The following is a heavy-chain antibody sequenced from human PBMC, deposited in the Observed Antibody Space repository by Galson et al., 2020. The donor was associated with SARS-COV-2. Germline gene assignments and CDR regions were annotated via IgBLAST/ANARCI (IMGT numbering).Heavy chain of an antibody. Sequence: GGSLRLSCAASGFTFSSYAMSWVRQAPGKGLEWVSSISGSGASTYYADSVKGRFTISRDNSKNTLYLQMNSLRAEDTAIYYCAKMEGIAVVAMPNWGQGTLVTVSS. J-gene: IGHJ4*02. CDR2: ISGSGAST. D-gene: IGHD6-19*01. CDR1: GFTFSSYA. CDR3: AKMEGIAVVAMPN. V-gene: IGHV3-23*01.